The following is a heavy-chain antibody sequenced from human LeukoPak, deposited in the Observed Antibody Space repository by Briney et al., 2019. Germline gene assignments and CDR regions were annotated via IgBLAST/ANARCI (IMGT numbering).Heavy chain of an antibody. CDR2: INTDGSTT. J-gene: IGHJ4*02. D-gene: IGHD6-6*01. CDR1: GFTFSSYW. V-gene: IGHV3-74*01. CDR3: GRESSSSVTLDY. Sequence: PGGSLSLSCAAAGFTFSSYWMHWVRQAPGKGPVWVSRINTDGSTTNYADSVKGRFTISRDNAKNTLYLQMNSLTVEDTAVYHCGRESSSSVTLDYWGQGTLVTVSS.